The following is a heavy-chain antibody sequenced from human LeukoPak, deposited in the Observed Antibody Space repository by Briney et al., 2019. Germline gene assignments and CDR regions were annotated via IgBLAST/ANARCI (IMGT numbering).Heavy chain of an antibody. V-gene: IGHV4-61*02. CDR3: AGAPSNRNSGTYSWFDP. CDR2: IYSSGRT. CDR1: GGSISRGSDY. D-gene: IGHD1-26*01. Sequence: SETLSLTCTVSGGSISRGSDYGSWIRQPAGKGLEWIGRIYSSGRTNYNPSLQSRVTISIDTSKNQFSLKLSSVTAADTAVYYCAGAPSNRNSGTYSWFDPWGQGTLVTVSS. J-gene: IGHJ5*02.